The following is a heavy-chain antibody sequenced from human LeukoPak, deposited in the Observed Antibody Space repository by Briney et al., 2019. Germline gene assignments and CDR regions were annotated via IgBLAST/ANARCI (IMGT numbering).Heavy chain of an antibody. J-gene: IGHJ4*02. CDR1: GGSISRYY. Sequence: SETLSLTCTVSGGSISRYYWSWIRQPAGKGLEWIGRIYTSGSTNYNPSLKSRVTMSVDTSKNQFSLKLSSVTAADTAVYYCAGMYYDILTGQSDYWGQGTLVTVSS. D-gene: IGHD3-9*01. CDR3: AGMYYDILTGQSDY. V-gene: IGHV4-4*07. CDR2: IYTSGST.